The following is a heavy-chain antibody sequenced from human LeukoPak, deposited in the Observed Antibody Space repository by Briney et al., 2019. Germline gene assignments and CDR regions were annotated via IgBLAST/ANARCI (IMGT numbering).Heavy chain of an antibody. CDR1: GFTFSSYA. D-gene: IGHD3-22*01. J-gene: IGHJ4*02. CDR3: AKVETYYDSSGPFDY. Sequence: GGSLRLSCAASGFTFSSYAMSWVRQAPGKGLEWVSAISGSGGSTYYADSVKGRFTISRDNSKNTLYLQMNSLRVEDTAVYYCAKVETYYDSSGPFDYWGQGTLVTVSS. CDR2: ISGSGGST. V-gene: IGHV3-23*01.